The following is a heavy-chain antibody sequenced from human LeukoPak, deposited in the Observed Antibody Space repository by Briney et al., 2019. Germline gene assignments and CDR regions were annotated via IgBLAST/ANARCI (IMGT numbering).Heavy chain of an antibody. CDR3: ATPTTYYYDSSGYFLFGAFDI. Sequence: PSETLSLTCTVSGGSISSYYWSWIRQPPGKGLEWIGYIYYSGSTYYNPSLKSRVTISVDTSKNQFSLKLSSVTAADTAVYYCATPTTYYYDSSGYFLFGAFDIWGQGTMVTVSS. J-gene: IGHJ3*02. V-gene: IGHV4-59*12. D-gene: IGHD3-22*01. CDR1: GGSISSYY. CDR2: IYYSGST.